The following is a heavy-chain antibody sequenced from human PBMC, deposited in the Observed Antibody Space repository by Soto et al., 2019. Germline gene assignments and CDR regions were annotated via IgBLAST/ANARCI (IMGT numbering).Heavy chain of an antibody. Sequence: SETLSLTWTVSGGSISSGGYYWSWIRQHPGKGLEWIGYIYYSGSTYYNPSLKSRVTISVDTSKNQFSLKLSSVTAEDTAVYYCARSGYSYGPNPILYWGQGTLVTVSS. V-gene: IGHV4-31*02. CDR3: ARSGYSYGPNPILY. J-gene: IGHJ4*02. CDR2: IYYSGST. CDR1: GGSISSGGYY. D-gene: IGHD5-18*01.